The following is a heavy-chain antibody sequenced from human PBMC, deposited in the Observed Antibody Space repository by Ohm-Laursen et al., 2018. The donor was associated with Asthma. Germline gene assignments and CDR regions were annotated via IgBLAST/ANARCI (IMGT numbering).Heavy chain of an antibody. J-gene: IGHJ4*02. Sequence: GSLRLSCTALGFAFSTHEMSWVRRAPGKRLEWVSAISGTGGSTFYADSVTGRFTISRDNSKNTLYLQMNSLRAEDTAVYYCAKDACGDSCYNYFDSWGQGTLVIVSS. CDR1: GFAFSTHE. CDR2: ISGTGGST. D-gene: IGHD2-15*01. V-gene: IGHV3-23*01. CDR3: AKDACGDSCYNYFDS.